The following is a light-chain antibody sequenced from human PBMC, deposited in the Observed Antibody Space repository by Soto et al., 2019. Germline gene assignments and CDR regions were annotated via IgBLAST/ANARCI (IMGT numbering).Light chain of an antibody. CDR1: QSITNY. CDR3: PLSYSAPRT. J-gene: IGKJ2*01. V-gene: IGKV1-39*01. CDR2: AAS. Sequence: DIQMTQSPSSLPASVGDRVTITCRASQSITNYLSGYQQRPGKAHNLLIQAASNLHSGVPSRFSGSGSETEFSLTLSSLQTADFSTYYGPLSYSAPRTFGQGPKLEIK.